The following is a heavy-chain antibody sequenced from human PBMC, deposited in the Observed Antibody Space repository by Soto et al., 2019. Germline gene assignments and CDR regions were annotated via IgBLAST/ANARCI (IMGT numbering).Heavy chain of an antibody. V-gene: IGHV3-23*01. D-gene: IGHD2-15*01. CDR2: ISGSGGST. CDR1: GFTFSSYA. CDR3: AKDVPETVVAATDAFDI. Sequence: GGSLRLSCAASGFTFSSYAMSWVRQAPGKGLEWVSAISGSGGSTYYADSVKGRFTISRDNSKNTLYLQMNSLRAEDTAVYYCAKDVPETVVAATDAFDIWGQGTMVTVSS. J-gene: IGHJ3*02.